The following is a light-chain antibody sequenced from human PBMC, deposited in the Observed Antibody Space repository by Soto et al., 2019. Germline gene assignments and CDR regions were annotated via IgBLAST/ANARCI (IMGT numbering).Light chain of an antibody. Sequence: QSVLTQPSFVSSSPGQSITISCTGTISDVGGYNYGSWYQHPPGKAPKLMISEVSNRPSGVSNRFSGSKSGNTASLTISGLQAEDEADYYCSSYTSTSTRVFGTGTKVTVL. CDR2: EVS. J-gene: IGLJ1*01. CDR3: SSYTSTSTRV. CDR1: ISDVGGYNY. V-gene: IGLV2-14*01.